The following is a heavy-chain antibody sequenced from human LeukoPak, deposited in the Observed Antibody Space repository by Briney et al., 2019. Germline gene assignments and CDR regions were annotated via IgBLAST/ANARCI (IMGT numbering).Heavy chain of an antibody. Sequence: QPGGSLRLSCAASGFTFSSYWMHWVRQAPGKGLEWVAVTSSDLNVKLYADSVKGRFTISRDNSRSTLYLQMNSLRPEDTAIYYCAREGYYGSGSPPSLYFDYWGQGTLVTVSS. CDR2: TSSDLNVK. V-gene: IGHV3-30*03. CDR1: GFTFSSYW. D-gene: IGHD3-10*01. CDR3: AREGYYGSGSPPSLYFDY. J-gene: IGHJ4*02.